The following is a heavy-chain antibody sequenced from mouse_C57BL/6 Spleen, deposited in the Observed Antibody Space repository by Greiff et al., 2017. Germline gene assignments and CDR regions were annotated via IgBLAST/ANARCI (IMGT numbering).Heavy chain of an antibody. J-gene: IGHJ2*01. Sequence: QVQLQQSGPELVKPEASVKISCKASGYAFSSSWMNWVKQRPGKGLEWIGRIYPGDGDTNYNGKFKGKATLTADKSSSTAYMQLSSLTSEDSAVYFCARRGTTASFDYWGQGTTLTVSS. CDR1: GYAFSSSW. CDR2: IYPGDGDT. D-gene: IGHD1-2*01. CDR3: ARRGTTASFDY. V-gene: IGHV1-82*01.